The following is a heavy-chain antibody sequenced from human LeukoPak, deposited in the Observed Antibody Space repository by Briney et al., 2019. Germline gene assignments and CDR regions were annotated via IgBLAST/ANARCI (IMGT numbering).Heavy chain of an antibody. CDR3: AKQLRPDDY. V-gene: IGHV3-23*01. CDR1: GFTFSSYA. CDR2: ISGSGGST. Sequence: GGSLRLSCAASGFTFSSYAMSWVRQAPGKGLEWVSAISGSGGSTYYADSAKGRLTISRDNSKNTLYLQMNSLGAEDTAVYYCAKQLRPDDYWGQGTLVTVSS. J-gene: IGHJ4*02. D-gene: IGHD1-14*01.